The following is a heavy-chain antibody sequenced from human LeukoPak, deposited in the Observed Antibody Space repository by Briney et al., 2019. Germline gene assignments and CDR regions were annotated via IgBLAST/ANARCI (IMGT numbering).Heavy chain of an antibody. CDR2: IYYSGST. CDR3: ARAVDSSGWPYPDY. V-gene: IGHV4-30-4*01. D-gene: IGHD6-19*01. Sequence: PSQTLSLTCTVSGGSISSGDYYWSWIRQPPGKGLEWIGYIYYSGSTYYNPSLKSRVTISVDTSKNQFSLKLNSVTAADTAVYYCARAVDSSGWPYPDYWGQGTLVTVSS. J-gene: IGHJ4*02. CDR1: GGSISSGDYY.